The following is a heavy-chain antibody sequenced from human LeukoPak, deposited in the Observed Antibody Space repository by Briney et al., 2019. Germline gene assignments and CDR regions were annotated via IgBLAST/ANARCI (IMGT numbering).Heavy chain of an antibody. Sequence: GGSLRLSCAASGFTFSSYSMNWVRQAPGKGLEWVSAISGSGGSTYYADSVKGRFTISRDNSKNTLYLQMNSLRAEDTAVYYCAKQLLWFGGWDFDYWGQGTLVTVSS. V-gene: IGHV3-23*01. D-gene: IGHD3-10*01. CDR3: AKQLLWFGGWDFDY. CDR2: ISGSGGST. J-gene: IGHJ4*02. CDR1: GFTFSSYS.